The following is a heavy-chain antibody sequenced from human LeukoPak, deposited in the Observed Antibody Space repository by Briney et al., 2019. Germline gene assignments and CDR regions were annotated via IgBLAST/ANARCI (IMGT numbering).Heavy chain of an antibody. CDR2: ISYDGSNK. D-gene: IGHD6-19*01. CDR1: GFTFSSYG. J-gene: IGHJ4*02. CDR3: AKDMSSGWRTGVFDY. V-gene: IGHV3-30*18. Sequence: GGSLRLFCAASGFTFSSYGMHWVRQAPGKGLEWVAVISYDGSNKYYADSVKGRFTISRDNSKNTLYLQMNSLRAEDTAVYYCAKDMSSGWRTGVFDYWGQGTLVTVSS.